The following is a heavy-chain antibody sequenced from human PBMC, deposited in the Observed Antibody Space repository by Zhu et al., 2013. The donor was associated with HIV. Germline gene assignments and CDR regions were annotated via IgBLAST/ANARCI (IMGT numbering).Heavy chain of an antibody. J-gene: IGHJ5*02. CDR3: AREDIVVVPAAVPAGHHHPELEYNWFDP. D-gene: IGHD2-2*02. CDR1: GGTFSSYT. CDR2: IIPILGIA. V-gene: IGHV1-69*08. Sequence: QVQLVQSGAEVKKPGSSVKVSCKASGGTFSSYTISWVRQAPGQGLEWMGRIIPILGIANYAQKFQGRVTITADKSTSTAYMELSSLRSEDTAVYYCAREDIVVVPAAVPAGHHHPELEYNWFDPSGPREP.